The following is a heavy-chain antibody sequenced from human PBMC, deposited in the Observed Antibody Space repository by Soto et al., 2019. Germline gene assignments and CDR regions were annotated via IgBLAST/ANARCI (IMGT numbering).Heavy chain of an antibody. V-gene: IGHV1-2*02. Sequence: QVQLVQSGSEVKKPGASVKVSCKASGYTFTYYYMHWVRQAPGQGLEWMGWINPNSGGTNYAQKFQGSVTMSRDTSISTAYMDLSRLRYDDTAVYYCARLPPPSLYYYGMDVWGQGTTVTVSS. CDR1: GYTFTYYY. CDR3: ARLPPPSLYYYGMDV. J-gene: IGHJ6*02. CDR2: INPNSGGT.